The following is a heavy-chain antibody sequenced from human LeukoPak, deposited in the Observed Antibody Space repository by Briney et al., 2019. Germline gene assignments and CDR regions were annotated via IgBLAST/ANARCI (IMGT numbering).Heavy chain of an antibody. CDR3: VAWGNSGNS. CDR2: MNGDGSQI. D-gene: IGHD1-26*01. J-gene: IGHJ3*01. V-gene: IGHV3-7*01. CDR1: GFTFSGHW. Sequence: GGSLRLSCAASGFTFSGHWMSWVRQAPAKGLEWVAHMNGDGSQIYYMDFVKGRFTISRDNAKNSLYLQMNGLRAEDTAVYYCVAWGNSGNSWGQGTMVIVSS.